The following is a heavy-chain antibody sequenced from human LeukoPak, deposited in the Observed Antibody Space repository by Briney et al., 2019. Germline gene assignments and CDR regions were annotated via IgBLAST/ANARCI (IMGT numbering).Heavy chain of an antibody. V-gene: IGHV4-59*01. CDR3: ARLLGGNPYYMDV. CDR2: IYYDGST. Sequence: PSETLSLTCTVSGASISTYYWSWIRQPPGKGLEWVASIYYDGSTYYSPSLKSRVTISVDTSKNHFSLKLTSVTAADTAIYYCARLLGGNPYYMDVWGKGTTVTVSS. D-gene: IGHD3-3*01. CDR1: GASISTYY. J-gene: IGHJ6*03.